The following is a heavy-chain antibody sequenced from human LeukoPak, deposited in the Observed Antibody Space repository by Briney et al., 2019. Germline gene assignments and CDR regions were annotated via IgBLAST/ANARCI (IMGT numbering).Heavy chain of an antibody. CDR2: IRYDGSNK. Sequence: PGGSLRLSCAVSVFTFSNYGMLWVRQAPGKGLEWVALIRYDGSNKYYADSVKGRFNISRDISKNTLYLQMNSLRAEDTALYYCAKDKGGARIYFDYWGQGTLVTVS. D-gene: IGHD1-26*01. V-gene: IGHV3-30*02. CDR3: AKDKGGARIYFDY. J-gene: IGHJ4*02. CDR1: VFTFSNYG.